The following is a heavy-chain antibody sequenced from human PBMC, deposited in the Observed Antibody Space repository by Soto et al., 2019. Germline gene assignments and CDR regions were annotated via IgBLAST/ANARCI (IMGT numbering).Heavy chain of an antibody. V-gene: IGHV1-2*04. CDR1: GYTFTGYY. CDR2: INPNSGGT. CDR3: ARGRLWFGERRIFDY. J-gene: IGHJ4*02. Sequence: ASVKVSCKASGYTFTGYYMHWVRQAPGQGLEWMGWINPNSGGTNYAQKFQGWVTMTRDTSISTAYTELSRLRSDDTAVYYCARGRLWFGERRIFDYWGQGTLVTVSS. D-gene: IGHD3-10*01.